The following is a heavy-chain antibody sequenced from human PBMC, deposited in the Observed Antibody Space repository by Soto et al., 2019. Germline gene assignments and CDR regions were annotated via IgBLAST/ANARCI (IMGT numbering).Heavy chain of an antibody. V-gene: IGHV3-30*04. CDR2: ISYEGSIK. Sequence: PGGSLRLSCAASGFTFSAYAMHWVRQAPGKGLEWVAVISYEGSIKNYADSVKGRFTISRDNSKNTLYLKMNSLRREDTAVYYCEKVPRQNSNGWIYFDNWGQGTRVTVS. D-gene: IGHD4-4*01. CDR1: GFTFSAYA. CDR3: EKVPRQNSNGWIYFDN. J-gene: IGHJ4*02.